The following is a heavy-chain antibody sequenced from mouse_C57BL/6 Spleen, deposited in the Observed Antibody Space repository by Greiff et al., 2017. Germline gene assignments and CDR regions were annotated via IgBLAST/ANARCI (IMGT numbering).Heavy chain of an antibody. D-gene: IGHD3-2*02. J-gene: IGHJ2*01. CDR1: GFSLTSYG. CDR2: IWGVGST. Sequence: VMLVESGPGLVAPSQSLSITCTVSGFSLTSYGVDWVRQSPGKGLEWLGVIWGVGSTNYNSALKSRLSISKDNSKSQVCLKMNSLQTDDTAMYYCTRDSSGYLDYWGQGTTLTVSS. CDR3: TRDSSGYLDY. V-gene: IGHV2-6*01.